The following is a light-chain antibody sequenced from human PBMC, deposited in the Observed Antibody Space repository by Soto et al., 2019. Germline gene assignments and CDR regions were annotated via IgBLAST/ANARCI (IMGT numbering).Light chain of an antibody. J-gene: IGKJ2*01. CDR1: QSISSW. Sequence: DIQMTQSPSTLSASVGDRVTITCRASQSISSWLAWYQQKPGKDPKLLIYDASSLESGVPSRFSGSGSGTEFNLTISSLQPDDFAAYYCQQYNSYSLYTFGQGTKLEIK. CDR3: QQYNSYSLYT. CDR2: DAS. V-gene: IGKV1-5*01.